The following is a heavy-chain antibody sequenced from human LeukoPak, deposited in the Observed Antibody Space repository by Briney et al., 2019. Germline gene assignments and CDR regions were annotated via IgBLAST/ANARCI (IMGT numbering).Heavy chain of an antibody. V-gene: IGHV3-7*01. J-gene: IGHJ4*02. Sequence: GGSLRLSCAASAYTFSNYWMSWVRQAPGKGLEWVANIKEDGSEINYVDSVKGRFTISRDNAKNSLYLQMNSLTVDDTAVYYCARDRGYSSFDYWGQGTLVTVSS. D-gene: IGHD4-23*01. CDR2: IKEDGSEI. CDR1: AYTFSNYW. CDR3: ARDRGYSSFDY.